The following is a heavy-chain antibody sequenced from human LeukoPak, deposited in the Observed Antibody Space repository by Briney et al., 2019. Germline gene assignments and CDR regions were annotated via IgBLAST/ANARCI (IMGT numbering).Heavy chain of an antibody. Sequence: SETLSLTCTVSGGSISSYYWSWIRQPPGKGLEWIGHIYYSESTHYNPSLKSRVTISVDTSKNQFSLRLSSVTAADTAVYFCARQSAARGTQWFDPWGQGTLVTVSS. CDR2: IYYSEST. D-gene: IGHD6-13*01. V-gene: IGHV4-59*08. CDR3: ARQSAARGTQWFDP. CDR1: GGSISSYY. J-gene: IGHJ5*02.